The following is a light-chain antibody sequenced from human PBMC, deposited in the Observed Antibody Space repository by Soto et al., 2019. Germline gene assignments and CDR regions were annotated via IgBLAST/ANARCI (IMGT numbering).Light chain of an antibody. CDR1: QDITNY. CDR3: QHYHNLPLT. J-gene: IGKJ4*01. CDR2: AAS. V-gene: IGKV1-33*01. Sequence: DIQMTQSPSSLSASVGDRVTITCQASQDITNYVTWYSQKPGKAPKLLIYAASNSQTGVPSKFSGSGSWTHFSPTISSLQPDDIATYYCQHYHNLPLTFGRGTKVEVK.